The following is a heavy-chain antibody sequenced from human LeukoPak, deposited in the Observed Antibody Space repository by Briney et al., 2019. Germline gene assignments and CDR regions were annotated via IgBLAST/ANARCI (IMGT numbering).Heavy chain of an antibody. V-gene: IGHV4-34*01. CDR3: ARGPFYYYDRTINAFDI. CDR2: INHSGST. Sequence: SETLSLTCAVYGVSFSGYYWSWIRQPPGKGLEWIGEINHSGSTNYNPSLKSRVTISVDTSKNQFSLKLSSVTAADTAVYYCARGPFYYYDRTINAFDIWGQGTMVTVSS. J-gene: IGHJ3*02. CDR1: GVSFSGYY. D-gene: IGHD3-22*01.